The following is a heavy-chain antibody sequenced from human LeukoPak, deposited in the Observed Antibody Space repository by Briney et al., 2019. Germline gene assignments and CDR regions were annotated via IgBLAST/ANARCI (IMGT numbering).Heavy chain of an antibody. CDR2: INHSGST. J-gene: IGHJ6*03. Sequence: SETLSLTCAVYGGSFSGYYWSWIRQPPGKGLEWIGEINHSGSTNYNPSLKSRVTISVDTSKNQFSLKLSSVTAADTAVYYCARDSTDCSGGSCYSDYYYYMDVWGKGTTVTISS. V-gene: IGHV4-34*01. D-gene: IGHD2-15*01. CDR1: GGSFSGYY. CDR3: ARDSTDCSGGSCYSDYYYYMDV.